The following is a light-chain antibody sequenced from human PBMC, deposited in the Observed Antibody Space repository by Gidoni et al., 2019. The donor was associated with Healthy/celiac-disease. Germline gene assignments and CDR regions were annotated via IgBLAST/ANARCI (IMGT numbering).Light chain of an antibody. CDR3: QSYDSSLSVV. V-gene: IGLV1-40*01. CDR2: GNS. Sequence: QSVLTQPPSVSAAPGQRVTISCTGSSSNIGAGSDVHWYQQLPGTAPKLLIYGNSNRPSGVPDRFSGSKSGTSASLAITGLQAEDEADYYCQSYDSSLSVVFGGGTKLTVL. J-gene: IGLJ2*01. CDR1: SSNIGAGSD.